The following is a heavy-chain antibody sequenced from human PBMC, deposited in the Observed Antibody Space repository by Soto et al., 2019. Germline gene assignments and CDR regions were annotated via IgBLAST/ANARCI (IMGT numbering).Heavy chain of an antibody. CDR1: GFTFSSYS. V-gene: IGHV3-21*01. CDR3: AGDALVASGPEGY. Sequence: PGGSLRLSCAASGFTFSSYSMNWVRQAPGKGLEWVSSISSSSSYIYYADSVKGRFTISRDNAKNSLYLQMNSLRAEDTAVYYCAGDALVASGPEGYWGQGTLVTVSS. D-gene: IGHD2-15*01. CDR2: ISSSSSYI. J-gene: IGHJ4*02.